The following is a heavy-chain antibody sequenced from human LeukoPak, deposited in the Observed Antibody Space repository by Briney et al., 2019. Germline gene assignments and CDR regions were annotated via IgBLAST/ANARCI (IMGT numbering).Heavy chain of an antibody. V-gene: IGHV3-20*04. CDR1: GFTFDDYG. CDR2: INWNGGST. D-gene: IGHD4-17*01. Sequence: GGSLRLSCAASGFTFDDYGISWVRQAPGEGLEWVSGINWNGGSTGYADSVKGRFTISRDNAKNSLYLQMNSLRAEDTALYYCARVAYGDYEAWSVYYYYYYMYGWGKGTTVTASS. J-gene: IGHJ6*03. CDR3: ARVAYGDYEAWSVYYYYYYMYG.